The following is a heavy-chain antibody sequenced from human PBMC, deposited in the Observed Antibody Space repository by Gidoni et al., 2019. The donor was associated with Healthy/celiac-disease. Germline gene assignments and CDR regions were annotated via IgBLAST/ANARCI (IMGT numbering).Heavy chain of an antibody. CDR1: GFTFSSYA. J-gene: IGHJ4*02. V-gene: IGHV3-23*01. CDR3: ASKDFWSGHPGN. D-gene: IGHD3-3*01. CDR2: ISGSGGST. Sequence: VQLLESGGGLVQPGGSLRLSCAASGFTFSSYAMSWVRQAPGKGLEWVSAISGSGGSTYYADSVKGRFTISRDNSKNTLYLQMNSLRAEDTAVYYCASKDFWSGHPGNWGQGTLVTVSS.